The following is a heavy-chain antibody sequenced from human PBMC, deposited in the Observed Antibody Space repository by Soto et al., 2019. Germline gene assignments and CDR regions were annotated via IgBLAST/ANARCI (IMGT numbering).Heavy chain of an antibody. Sequence: GGSLRLSCAASGFTFDDYAMHWVRQAPGKGLEWVSGISWNSGSIGYADSVKGRFTISRDNAKNSLYLQMNSLRAEDTALYYCAKGWLRVGAYFDYWGQGTLVTVSS. CDR2: ISWNSGSI. D-gene: IGHD5-12*01. V-gene: IGHV3-9*01. CDR1: GFTFDDYA. CDR3: AKGWLRVGAYFDY. J-gene: IGHJ4*02.